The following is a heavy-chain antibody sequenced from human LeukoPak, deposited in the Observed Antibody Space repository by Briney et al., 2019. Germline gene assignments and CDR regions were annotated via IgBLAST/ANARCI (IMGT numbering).Heavy chain of an antibody. D-gene: IGHD3-3*01. J-gene: IGHJ4*02. Sequence: ASVKVSCKVSGYTLTELSMHWVRQAPGKGLEWMGGFDPEDGETIYAQKFQGRVTMTEDTSTGTAYMELSSLRSEDTAVYYCATGLRFLEWLSAPDFDYWGQGTLVTVSS. CDR2: FDPEDGET. CDR1: GYTLTELS. V-gene: IGHV1-24*01. CDR3: ATGLRFLEWLSAPDFDY.